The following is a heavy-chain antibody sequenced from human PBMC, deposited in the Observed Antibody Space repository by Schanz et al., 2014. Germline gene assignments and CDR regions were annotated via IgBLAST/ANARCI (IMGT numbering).Heavy chain of an antibody. CDR3: ARIGGSVFDY. Sequence: EVQLVESGGGVVRPGGSLRLSCAASGFTFENYALTWVRQVPGKGLEWVSRINWSDGGSTGYADSVRGRFTISRDNSKNSLYLQMNSLRAEDTAVYYCARIGGSVFDYWAQGTLVTVSS. D-gene: IGHD3-10*01. J-gene: IGHJ4*02. CDR1: GFTFENYA. CDR2: INWSDGGST. V-gene: IGHV3-20*04.